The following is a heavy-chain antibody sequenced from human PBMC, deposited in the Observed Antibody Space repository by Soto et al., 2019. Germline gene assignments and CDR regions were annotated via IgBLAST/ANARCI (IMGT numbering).Heavy chain of an antibody. D-gene: IGHD1-1*01. CDR2: ISYDGNNK. CDR1: GFTFSSYG. CDR3: AKSVYNWNDGFFDY. J-gene: IGHJ4*02. V-gene: IGHV3-30*18. Sequence: QVQLVESGGSVVQPGRSLRLSCAASGFTFSSYGMNWVCQAPGKGLQWVAVISYDGNNKYYADSVKGRFTISRDNSKNTLYLQMNSLRAVDTAVYYCAKSVYNWNDGFFDYWGQGTLVTVSS.